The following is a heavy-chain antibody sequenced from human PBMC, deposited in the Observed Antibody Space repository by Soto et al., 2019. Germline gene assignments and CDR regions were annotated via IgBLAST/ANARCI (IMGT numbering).Heavy chain of an antibody. V-gene: IGHV3-30-3*01. CDR3: ARVRGYYDSSGYPDY. CDR1: GFTFSSYA. J-gene: IGHJ4*02. CDR2: ISYDGSNK. D-gene: IGHD3-22*01. Sequence: GGSLRLSCAASGFTFSSYAMHWVRQAPGKGLEWVAVISYDGSNKYYADSVKGRFTISRDNSKNTLYLQMNSLRAEDTAVYYCARVRGYYDSSGYPDYWGQGTLVTVSS.